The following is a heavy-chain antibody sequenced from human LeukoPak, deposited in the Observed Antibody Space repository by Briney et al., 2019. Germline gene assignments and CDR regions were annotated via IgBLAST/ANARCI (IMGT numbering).Heavy chain of an antibody. J-gene: IGHJ5*02. CDR3: AREPGFDSSGYLNWFDP. V-gene: IGHV4-31*03. Sequence: TLSLTCTVSGGSINSAGYYWSWIRQHPGKGLEWIGYIYYSGNTYYNPSLKSRVAISVDTSKNQFSLKLSSVTAADTAVYYCAREPGFDSSGYLNWFDPWGQGTLVTVSS. CDR2: IYYSGNT. D-gene: IGHD3-22*01. CDR1: GGSINSAGYY.